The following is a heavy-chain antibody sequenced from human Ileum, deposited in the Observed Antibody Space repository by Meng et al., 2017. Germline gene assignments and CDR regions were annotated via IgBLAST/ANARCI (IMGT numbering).Heavy chain of an antibody. CDR1: GCDVGSNY. Sequence: GGSLRLSCAVSGCDVGSNYMSWIRQAPGKGLEWVSTLRGDGRIYYADSVKGRFTISRDNSKNTLYLQMNSLRPEDTAVYYCARPPPVGSSLDYWGPGTLVTVSS. D-gene: IGHD6-13*01. CDR3: ARPPPVGSSLDY. V-gene: IGHV3-66*02. CDR2: LRGDGRI. J-gene: IGHJ4*02.